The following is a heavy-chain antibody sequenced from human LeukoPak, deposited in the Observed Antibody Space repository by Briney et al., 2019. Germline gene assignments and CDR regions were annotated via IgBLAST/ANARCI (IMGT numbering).Heavy chain of an antibody. CDR2: FNPAGGRT. CDR3: ARDQAAITTPLAWPFAL. CDR1: ANTFTDFY. Sequence: ASVKVSCKASANTFTDFYMHWVRQAPGQGLEWMGIFNPAGGRTSFAQKLQGRVTITRDTSTNTLYMELSSLRSEDTAVYYCARDQAAITTPLAWPFALWGRGTLVTVSS. D-gene: IGHD1-14*01. V-gene: IGHV1-46*01. J-gene: IGHJ2*01.